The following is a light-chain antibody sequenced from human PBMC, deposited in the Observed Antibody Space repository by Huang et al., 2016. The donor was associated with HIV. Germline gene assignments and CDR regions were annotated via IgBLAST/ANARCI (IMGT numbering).Light chain of an antibody. V-gene: IGKV3-15*01. J-gene: IGKJ3*01. CDR2: GAS. Sequence: EIVMTQSPATLSVSPGERATLSCRASQSVSINLAWYQQKPGQAPRLLIYGASTRATGIPARFSGSGSGTEFTLTISSLQSEDFAVYYCQQYNNWLTFGPGTKVDIK. CDR3: QQYNNWLT. CDR1: QSVSIN.